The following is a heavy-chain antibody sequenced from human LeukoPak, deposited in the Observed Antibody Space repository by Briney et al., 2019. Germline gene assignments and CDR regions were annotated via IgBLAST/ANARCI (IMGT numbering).Heavy chain of an antibody. J-gene: IGHJ6*02. V-gene: IGHV1-69*04. Sequence: SVKVSCKASGYTFTSYGISWVRQAPGQGLEWMGRIIPILGIANYAQKFQGRVTITADKSTSTAYMELSSLRSEDTAVYYCARYCGGDCYSRSGYGMDVWGQGTTVTVSS. CDR2: IIPILGIA. D-gene: IGHD2-21*02. CDR3: ARYCGGDCYSRSGYGMDV. CDR1: GYTFTSYG.